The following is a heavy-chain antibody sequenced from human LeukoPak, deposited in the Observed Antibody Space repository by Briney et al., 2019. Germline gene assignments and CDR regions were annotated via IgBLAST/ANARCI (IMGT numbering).Heavy chain of an antibody. CDR1: GFTFSSYA. J-gene: IGHJ4*02. D-gene: IGHD4-23*01. CDR3: ARATVGPQGY. Sequence: GRSLRLSCAASGFTFSSYAMHWVRQAPGKGLEWVAVISYDGSNKYYADSVKGRFTISRGNSKNTLYLQMNSLRAEDTAVYYCARATVGPQGYWGQGTLVTVSS. V-gene: IGHV3-30-3*01. CDR2: ISYDGSNK.